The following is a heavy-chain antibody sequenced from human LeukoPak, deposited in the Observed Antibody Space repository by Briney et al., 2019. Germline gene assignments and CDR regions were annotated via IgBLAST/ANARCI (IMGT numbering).Heavy chain of an antibody. Sequence: APVKVSCKASGYTFTGYYIHWVRQAPGQGLEWMGWINPNSGGTNYAQKFQGRVTMTRDTSISTAYMELSRLRSDDTAVYYYARGYSSSSPVLYTDVWGKGTTVTVSS. CDR1: GYTFTGYY. D-gene: IGHD6-6*01. CDR2: INPNSGGT. CDR3: ARGYSSSSPVLYTDV. V-gene: IGHV1-2*02. J-gene: IGHJ6*03.